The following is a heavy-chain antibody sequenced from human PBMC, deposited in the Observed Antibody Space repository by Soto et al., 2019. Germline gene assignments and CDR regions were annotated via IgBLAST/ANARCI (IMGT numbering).Heavy chain of an antibody. CDR2: INSDGSTT. CDR3: ARDSHSSGWYSFDF. CDR1: GFALSSDR. J-gene: IGHJ4*02. Sequence: EVQLVESGGGLVPAGGSLRLSCAASGFALSSDRMHWVRQAPGKGLVWVSRINSDGSTTSYADSVMGRFTISRDNAKNTLYLQMNSLRADDTAVYYCARDSHSSGWYSFDFWGQGTLVTVSS. D-gene: IGHD6-19*01. V-gene: IGHV3-74*01.